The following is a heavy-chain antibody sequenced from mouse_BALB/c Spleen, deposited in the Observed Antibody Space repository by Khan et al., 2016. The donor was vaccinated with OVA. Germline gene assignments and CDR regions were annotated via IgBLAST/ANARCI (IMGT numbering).Heavy chain of an antibody. D-gene: IGHD1-2*01. CDR2: ISYSGNI. CDR3: ARTARINY. CDR1: GYSITSGYG. V-gene: IGHV3-2*02. Sequence: EVQLQESGPGLVKPSQSLSLTCTVTGYSITSGYGWNWNRQFPGNKLEWMGDISYSGNINYNPCLKSRISITRDTSKNQFFLQWNSVTTEDTATSYCARTARINYWGQRPTFTISS. J-gene: IGHJ2*01.